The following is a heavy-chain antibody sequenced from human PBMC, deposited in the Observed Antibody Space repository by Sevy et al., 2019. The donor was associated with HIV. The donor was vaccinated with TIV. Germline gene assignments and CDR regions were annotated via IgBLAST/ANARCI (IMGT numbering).Heavy chain of an antibody. V-gene: IGHV3-30*18. J-gene: IGHJ4*02. CDR2: ISYDGSNK. D-gene: IGHD2-21*02. Sequence: GGSLRLSCAASGFTFSSYGMHWVRQAPGKGLEWVAVISYDGSNKYYADSVKGRFTISRDNSKNTLYLQMNSLRAEDTAVYYCAKDWVFVVVTAISGGFDYWGQGTLVTVSS. CDR1: GFTFSSYG. CDR3: AKDWVFVVVTAISGGFDY.